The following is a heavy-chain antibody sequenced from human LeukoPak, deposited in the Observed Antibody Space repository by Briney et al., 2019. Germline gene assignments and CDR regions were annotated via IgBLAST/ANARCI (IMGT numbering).Heavy chain of an antibody. CDR1: GDTFTGYY. J-gene: IGHJ4*02. D-gene: IGHD6-13*01. Sequence: ASVKVSCKASGDTFTGYYMHWVRQTPGQGLEWMGWINPNSGGTNYAQKFQGRVTMTRDTSISTAYMELSRLRSDDTAVYYCARVAGEPAASFDYWGQGTLVTVSS. CDR2: INPNSGGT. V-gene: IGHV1-2*02. CDR3: ARVAGEPAASFDY.